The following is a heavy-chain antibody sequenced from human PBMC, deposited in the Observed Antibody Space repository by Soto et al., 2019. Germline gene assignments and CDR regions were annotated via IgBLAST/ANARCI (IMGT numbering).Heavy chain of an antibody. CDR3: ARQRTTVVTQAYFDH. V-gene: IGHV4-39*01. CDR2: IYYSGCT. Sequence: SETLSLTCIVSGESISSSSYYWGWIRQPPGKGLEWIGSIYYSGCTYYNPSFKSRVTISIDTSKNQFSLKLSSVTATDTAVYYCARQRTTVVTQAYFDHWGQGALVTVSS. CDR1: GESISSSSYY. D-gene: IGHD2-21*02. J-gene: IGHJ4*02.